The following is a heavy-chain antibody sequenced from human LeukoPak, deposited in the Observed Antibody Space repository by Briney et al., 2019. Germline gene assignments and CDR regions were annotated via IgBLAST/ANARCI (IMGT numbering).Heavy chain of an antibody. V-gene: IGHV3-23*01. CDR2: TVGGGSPNT. CDR3: AKDRSIGTYYTFDH. CDR1: GFYFANYA. D-gene: IGHD1-26*01. Sequence: GGSLRLSCAASGFYFANYAMSWVRQAPGKGLEWVSATVGGGSPNTYHADSVKGRFTVSRDNSKNSLYLQMNSLTAADTAVYYCAKDRSIGTYYTFDHWGQGTLVTVSS. J-gene: IGHJ4*02.